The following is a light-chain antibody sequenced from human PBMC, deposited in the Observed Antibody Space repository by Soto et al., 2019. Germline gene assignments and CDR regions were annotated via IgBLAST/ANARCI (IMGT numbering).Light chain of an antibody. CDR1: QDISNY. J-gene: IGKJ2*01. CDR2: DAS. CDR3: QHYDIVPYT. Sequence: DFQMTQSPSSLSASVGDRVTITCQASQDISNYVNWYQQKPGKAPKLLIYDASNLKTGVPSRFSGSGSATDFTFTISSLQPEDIATYYWQHYDIVPYTFGQGTKLEIK. V-gene: IGKV1-33*01.